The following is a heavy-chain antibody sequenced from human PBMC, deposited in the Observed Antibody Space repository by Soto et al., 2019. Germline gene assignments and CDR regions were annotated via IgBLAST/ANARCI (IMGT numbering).Heavy chain of an antibody. CDR1: GFTFSTYA. CDR3: LKDKLRWNYFDY. Sequence: EVQLLESGGGLVQPGGSLRLSCAASGFTFSTYAMSWVRQAPGKGLEWVSAISGSGDSTNYADSVKGRFTISRDNSKNTLYLQMNSLRADDTAVYYCLKDKLRWNYFDYWGQGSLVTVSS. J-gene: IGHJ4*02. D-gene: IGHD4-17*01. CDR2: ISGSGDST. V-gene: IGHV3-23*01.